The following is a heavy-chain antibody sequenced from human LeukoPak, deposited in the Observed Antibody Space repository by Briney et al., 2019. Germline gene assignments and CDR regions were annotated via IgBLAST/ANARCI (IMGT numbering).Heavy chain of an antibody. J-gene: IGHJ4*02. Sequence: PGGSLRLSCAASGFTFSSYAMHWVRQAPGKGLEWVAVISYDGSNKYYADSVKGRFTISRDNSKNTLYLQMNSLRTEDTAVYYCTRVIRDYGGHYFDYWGQGALVTVSS. CDR3: TRVIRDYGGHYFDY. CDR2: ISYDGSNK. V-gene: IGHV3-30-3*01. D-gene: IGHD4-23*01. CDR1: GFTFSSYA.